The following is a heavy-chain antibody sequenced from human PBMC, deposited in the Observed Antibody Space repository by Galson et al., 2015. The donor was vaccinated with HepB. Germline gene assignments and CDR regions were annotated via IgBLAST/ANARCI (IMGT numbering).Heavy chain of an antibody. CDR1: GYTFSTYS. CDR2: ISPSPYNRYT. Sequence: SVKVSCKASGYTFSTYSITWVRQAPGQGLEWMGWISPSPYNRYTNYARKFQGRVTMTTDTSTSTAYMELRSLSSDDTAVYYCARGALVVVVGATQNNWFDPWGQGTLVTVSS. CDR3: ARGALVVVVGATQNNWFDP. J-gene: IGHJ5*02. D-gene: IGHD2-15*01. V-gene: IGHV1-18*01.